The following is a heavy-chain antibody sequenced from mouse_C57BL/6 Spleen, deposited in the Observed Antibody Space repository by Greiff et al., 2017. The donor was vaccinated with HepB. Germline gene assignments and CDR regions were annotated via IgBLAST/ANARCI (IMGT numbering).Heavy chain of an antibody. J-gene: IGHJ3*01. V-gene: IGHV1-85*01. CDR1: GYTFTSYD. CDR2: IYPRDGST. CDR3: ARGLYYYGSSSLAY. Sequence: QVQLKESGPELVKPGASVKLSCKASGYTFTSYDINWVKQRPGQGLEWIGWIYPRDGSTKYNEKFKGKATLTVDTSSSTAYMELHSLTSEDSAVYFCARGLYYYGSSSLAYWGQGTLVTVSA. D-gene: IGHD1-1*01.